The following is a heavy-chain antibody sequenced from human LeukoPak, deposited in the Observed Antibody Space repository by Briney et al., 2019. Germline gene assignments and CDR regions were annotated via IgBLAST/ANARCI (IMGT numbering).Heavy chain of an antibody. V-gene: IGHV5-51*01. CDR2: IYPGDSET. J-gene: IGHJ4*02. CDR1: GYSFTSYW. D-gene: IGHD5-18*01. CDR3: ARRSGFSYGSFDY. Sequence: GESLQISCKGSGYSFTSYWIGWVRQMPGKGLEWMGIIYPGDSETRYSPSFQGQVTFSADKSINTAYLQWSSLKASDTAMYFCARRSGFSYGSFDYWGQGTLVTVSS.